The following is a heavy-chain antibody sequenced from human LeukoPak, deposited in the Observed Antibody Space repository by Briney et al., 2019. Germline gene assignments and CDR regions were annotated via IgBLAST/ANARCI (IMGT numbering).Heavy chain of an antibody. CDR2: IWYDGSNK. Sequence: GGSLRLSCAASGFTFSSYSMNWVRQAPGKGLEWVAVIWYDGSNKYYADSVKGRFTISRDNSKNTLYLQMNSLRAEDTAVYYCAKGRHYYDTSAYPKGAFDIWGQGTMVTVSS. D-gene: IGHD3-22*01. J-gene: IGHJ3*02. CDR1: GFTFSSYS. CDR3: AKGRHYYDTSAYPKGAFDI. V-gene: IGHV3-30*02.